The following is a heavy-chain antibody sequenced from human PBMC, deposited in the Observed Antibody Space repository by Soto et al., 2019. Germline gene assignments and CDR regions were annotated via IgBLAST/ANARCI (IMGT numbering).Heavy chain of an antibody. D-gene: IGHD4-17*01. CDR2: TYYRSKWYN. Sequence: SQTLSLTCDISGDSVSSNRGAWTWIRQSPSRGLEWLGRTYYRSKWYNEYGLSVKSRITINADTCRNQFSLQLNSVTPEDAAVYYCARWDHDYGYMDVWGLGTTVTVSS. J-gene: IGHJ6*03. V-gene: IGHV6-1*01. CDR1: GDSVSSNRGA. CDR3: ARWDHDYGYMDV.